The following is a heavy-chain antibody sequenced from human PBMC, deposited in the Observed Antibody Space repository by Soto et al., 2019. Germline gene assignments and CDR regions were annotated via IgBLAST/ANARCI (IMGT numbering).Heavy chain of an antibody. CDR2: IYRNGKT. D-gene: IGHD3-10*01. J-gene: IGHJ3*02. CDR1: GITVSSNY. V-gene: IGHV3-66*01. CDR3: AAGALPEEFDAFDI. Sequence: GSLRLSCAASGITVSSNYMSWVRQAPGKGLDWVSVIYRNGKTYYADSVKGRFTISRDNSKNTLYLQMNSLRAEDTAVYYCAAGALPEEFDAFDIWGQGTMVTVSS.